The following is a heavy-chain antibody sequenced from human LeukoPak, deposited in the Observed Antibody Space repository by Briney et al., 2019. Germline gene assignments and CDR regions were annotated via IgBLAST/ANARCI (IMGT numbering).Heavy chain of an antibody. V-gene: IGHV1-46*01. CDR2: INPSGGYT. CDR1: GYTFTSYY. J-gene: IGHJ4*02. Sequence: ASVKVSCKASGYTFTSYYMHWVRQAPGQGLEWVGIINPSGGYTSYAQKFQGRVTMTGDTSTSTVYMELSSLRSEDTAVYYCARDYGSMTPFFDYWGQGTLVTVSS. D-gene: IGHD2/OR15-2a*01. CDR3: ARDYGSMTPFFDY.